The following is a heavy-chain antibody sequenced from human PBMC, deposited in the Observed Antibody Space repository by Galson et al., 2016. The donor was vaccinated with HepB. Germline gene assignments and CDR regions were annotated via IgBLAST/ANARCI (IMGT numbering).Heavy chain of an antibody. CDR1: GFSFSSYG. J-gene: IGHJ4*02. D-gene: IGHD5-18*01. V-gene: IGHV3-30*03. CDR3: ARGRHRAMVVFDS. CDR2: ISYDGSDE. Sequence: SLRLSCAASGFSFSSYGLHWVRQAPGKGLEWVSVISYDGSDEYYAESVKGRFTISRENAKNSLYLQMNSLRAEDTAMYYCARGRHRAMVVFDSWGQGTLVSVSS.